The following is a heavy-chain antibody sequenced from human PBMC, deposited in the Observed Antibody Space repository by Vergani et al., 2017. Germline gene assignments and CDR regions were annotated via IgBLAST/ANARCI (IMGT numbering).Heavy chain of an antibody. V-gene: IGHV3-9*01. CDR2: ISWNSGSI. CDR1: GFTFDDYA. CDR3: ARHYSSSWYGAADYYYYGMDV. D-gene: IGHD6-13*01. J-gene: IGHJ6*02. Sequence: EVQLVESGGGLVQPGRSLRLSCAASGFTFDDYAMHWVRQAPGKGLEWVSGISWNSGSIGYADSVKGRFTISRDNAKNSLYLQMNSLRAEDTALYYCARHYSSSWYGAADYYYYGMDVWGQGTTVTVSS.